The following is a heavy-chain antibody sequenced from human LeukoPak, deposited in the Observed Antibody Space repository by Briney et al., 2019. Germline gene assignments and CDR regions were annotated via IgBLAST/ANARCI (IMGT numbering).Heavy chain of an antibody. D-gene: IGHD2-21*02. V-gene: IGHV4-34*01. Sequence: PSETLSLTCAVYGGSFSGYYWSWIRQPPGKGLEWIGEINHSGSTHYNPSLKSRVTISVDKSKNQFSLKLSSVTAADTAVYYCARAGRFVVTAFDYWGQGTLVTVPS. CDR1: GGSFSGYY. CDR2: INHSGST. J-gene: IGHJ4*02. CDR3: ARAGRFVVTAFDY.